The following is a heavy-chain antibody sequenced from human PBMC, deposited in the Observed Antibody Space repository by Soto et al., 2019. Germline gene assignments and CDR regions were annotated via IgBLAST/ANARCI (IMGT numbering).Heavy chain of an antibody. J-gene: IGHJ4*02. D-gene: IGHD1-1*01. CDR3: ARRYGNCFDY. CDR1: GGSISNYY. CDR2: IFYSGST. Sequence: QVQLQESGPGLVKPSETLSLTCTVSGGSISNYYWSWIRQPPGKGLAWIGYIFYSGSTNYNPSLNSRVTISSDTSTNQFSLKLSSVTAADTAVYYCARRYGNCFDYWGQGTLVTVSS. V-gene: IGHV4-59*08.